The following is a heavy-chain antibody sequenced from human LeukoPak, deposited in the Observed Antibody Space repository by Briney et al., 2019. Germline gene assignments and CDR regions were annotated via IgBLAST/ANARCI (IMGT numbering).Heavy chain of an antibody. V-gene: IGHV3-23*01. CDR3: AKGGYEAGDTGGYSGVGYWFDD. CDR2: ISSSGSNT. J-gene: IGHJ4*02. Sequence: QSGGSLRLSCTASEFTYGMNLVRQAPGKGLECVSSISSSGSNTYYADSVKGRFTVSRDNFKNTMFLQVSSLRVEDTAVYFCAKGGYEAGDTGGYSGVGYWFDDWGQGTLVTVSS. CDR1: EFTYG. D-gene: IGHD3-22*01.